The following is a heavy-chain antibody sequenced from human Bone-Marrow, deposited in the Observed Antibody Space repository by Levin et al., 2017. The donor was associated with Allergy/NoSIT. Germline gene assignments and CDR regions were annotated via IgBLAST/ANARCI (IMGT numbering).Heavy chain of an antibody. Sequence: GESLKISCAGSGFTFRNYALNWVRQAPGKALEWLAYISSSSDITHYPDSFEGRFTISRDNAKNSVFLQMSSLRAEDTATYYCAKCRGGDGACSYEVSDGMDVWGQGTTVTVSS. D-gene: IGHD2-21*02. CDR2: ISSSSDIT. CDR1: GFTFRNYA. J-gene: IGHJ6*02. CDR3: AKCRGGDGACSYEVSDGMDV. V-gene: IGHV3-48*03.